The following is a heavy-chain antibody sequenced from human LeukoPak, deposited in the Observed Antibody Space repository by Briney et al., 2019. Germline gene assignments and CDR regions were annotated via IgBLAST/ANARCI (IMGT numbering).Heavy chain of an antibody. Sequence: GGSLRLSSAASGFTFSSYWMSWVRQAPGKGLEWVANIKKDGSGKYYVDSVKGRFTISRDNAKTSLYLQMNSLRAEDTAVYYCARDLSGVTGYTYGRGIDYWGQGTLVTVSS. J-gene: IGHJ4*02. CDR1: GFTFSSYW. CDR3: ARDLSGVTGYTYGRGIDY. V-gene: IGHV3-7*01. D-gene: IGHD5-18*01. CDR2: IKKDGSGK.